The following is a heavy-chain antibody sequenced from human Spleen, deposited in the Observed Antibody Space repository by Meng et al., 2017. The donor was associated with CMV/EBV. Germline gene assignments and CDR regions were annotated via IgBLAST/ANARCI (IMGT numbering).Heavy chain of an antibody. J-gene: IGHJ4*02. CDR1: GFTFNSYS. D-gene: IGHD5-24*01. V-gene: IGHV3-21*01. Sequence: LSLTCAASGFTFNSYSMNWVRQAPGKGLEWVSSISNSADYIYYADSVKGRFTISRDNAKNSLYLQMNSLRAEDTAVYYCARDMATRPYYFDYWGQGTLVTVSS. CDR2: ISNSADYI. CDR3: ARDMATRPYYFDY.